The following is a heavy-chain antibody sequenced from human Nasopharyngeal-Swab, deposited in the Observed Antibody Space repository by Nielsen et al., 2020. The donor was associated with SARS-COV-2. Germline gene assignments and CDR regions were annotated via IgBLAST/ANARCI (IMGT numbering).Heavy chain of an antibody. D-gene: IGHD3-3*01. Sequence: LSLTCAVYGGSFSGYYWSWIRQPPGKGLEWLSYIGSSGTIMFYADSVKGRFTISRDNAKNSLYLQMNSLRDEDTAVYFCARDLNWSFDYWGQGTRVTVSS. CDR2: IGSSGTIM. J-gene: IGHJ4*02. CDR3: ARDLNWSFDY. V-gene: IGHV3-11*04. CDR1: GGSFSGYY.